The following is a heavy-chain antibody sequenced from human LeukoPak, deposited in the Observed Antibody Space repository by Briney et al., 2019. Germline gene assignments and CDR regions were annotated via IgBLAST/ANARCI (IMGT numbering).Heavy chain of an antibody. J-gene: IGHJ4*02. V-gene: IGHV1-2*02. Sequence: ASVKVSCKASGYTFTGYYMHWVRQAPGQGLEWMGWINPNSGGTNYAQKLQGRVTMTRHTSISTAYMELSTLRSDDTALYYCARVVYSSGWYSTYYFDYWGQGTLVTVSS. CDR1: GYTFTGYY. D-gene: IGHD6-19*01. CDR2: INPNSGGT. CDR3: ARVVYSSGWYSTYYFDY.